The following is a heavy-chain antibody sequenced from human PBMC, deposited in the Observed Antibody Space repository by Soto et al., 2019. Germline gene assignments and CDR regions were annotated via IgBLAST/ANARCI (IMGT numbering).Heavy chain of an antibody. J-gene: IGHJ4*02. CDR3: ARDPNPTDRGSGSGFDY. CDR1: GGSISSGGYY. CDR2: IYYSGST. Sequence: SETLSLTCTVSGGSISSGGYYWSWIRQHPGKGLEWIGYIYYSGSTYYNPSLKGRVTISVDTSKNQFSLKLSSVTAADTAVYYCARDPNPTDRGSGSGFDYWGQGTLVTVSS. V-gene: IGHV4-31*03. D-gene: IGHD3-10*01.